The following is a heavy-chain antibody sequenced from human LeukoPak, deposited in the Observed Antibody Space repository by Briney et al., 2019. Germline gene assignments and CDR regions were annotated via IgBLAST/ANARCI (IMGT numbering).Heavy chain of an antibody. V-gene: IGHV3-21*01. CDR3: ARVNDYDSGSLYRPIDY. Sequence: GGSLRLSCAASGFTFSSYSMNWVRQAPGKGLEWVSSISSSSSYIYYADSVKGRFTISRDNVKNSLYLQMNSLRAEDTAVYSCARVNDYDSGSLYRPIDYWGQGTLVTVSS. CDR2: ISSSSSYI. J-gene: IGHJ4*02. CDR1: GFTFSSYS. D-gene: IGHD3-10*01.